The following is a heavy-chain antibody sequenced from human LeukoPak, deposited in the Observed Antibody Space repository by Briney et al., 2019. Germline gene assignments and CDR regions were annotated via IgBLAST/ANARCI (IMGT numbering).Heavy chain of an antibody. V-gene: IGHV3-23*01. J-gene: IGHJ4*02. CDR3: ANPGSD. CDR1: GFTLNIYG. Sequence: GGSLRLSCAASGFTLNIYGMSWVRQAPGKGLEWVSGLSGSGGSTYYADSVKGRFTISRDNSKNTLYLQMNSLRAEDTAVYYCANPGSDWGQGALVTVSS. CDR2: LSGSGGST. D-gene: IGHD3-10*01.